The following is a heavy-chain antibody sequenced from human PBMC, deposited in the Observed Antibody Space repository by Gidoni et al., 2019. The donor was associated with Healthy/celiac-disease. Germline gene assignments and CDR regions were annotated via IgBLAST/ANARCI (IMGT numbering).Heavy chain of an antibody. D-gene: IGHD3-22*01. CDR1: GSPFSSYS. CDR2: ISSSSSYI. J-gene: IGHJ4*02. V-gene: IGHV3-21*01. Sequence: EVQLVESGGGLVTPGGSLRLSCASSGSPFSSYSMNWVRQAPGKGLAWVSSISSSSSYIYYADSVKGRFTISRDNAKNSLYLQMNSLRAEDTAVYYCARNYYDSTQYDYWGQGTLVTVSS. CDR3: ARNYYDSTQYDY.